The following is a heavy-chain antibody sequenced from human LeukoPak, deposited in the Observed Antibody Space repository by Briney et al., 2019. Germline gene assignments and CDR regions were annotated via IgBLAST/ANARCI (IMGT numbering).Heavy chain of an antibody. Sequence: ASVKVSCKASGYTFTNHGINGVRQAPGQGLEWMGWISAYNGNTNYAQKVQGRVTMTADTSTSTAYMELRSLRSDDTAVYYCARLGGRYCSSTRCYAWDHWGQGTLVTVSS. D-gene: IGHD2-2*01. CDR3: ARLGGRYCSSTRCYAWDH. CDR2: ISAYNGNT. CDR1: GYTFTNHG. V-gene: IGHV1-18*01. J-gene: IGHJ4*02.